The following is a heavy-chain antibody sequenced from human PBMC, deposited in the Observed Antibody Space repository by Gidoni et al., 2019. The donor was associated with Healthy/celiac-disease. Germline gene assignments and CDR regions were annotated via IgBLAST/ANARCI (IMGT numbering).Heavy chain of an antibody. CDR3: ARQVRDIVVVPAALNWFDP. V-gene: IGHV4-39*01. J-gene: IGHJ5*02. D-gene: IGHD2-2*01. CDR2: IFYIWST. Sequence: QLQLQESGPGLGKPSEPLSLTCTVPGGSIRSSSYSWGWIRQPPGKGLEWIGGIFYIWSTSNNPSLKSRVTMSVDTSKTQFSLKLSSVTAADTAVYYCARQVRDIVVVPAALNWFDPWGQGTLVTVSS. CDR1: GGSIRSSSYS.